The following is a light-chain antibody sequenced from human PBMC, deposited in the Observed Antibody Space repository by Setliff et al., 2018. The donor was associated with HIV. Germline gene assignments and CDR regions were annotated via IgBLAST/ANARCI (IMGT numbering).Light chain of an antibody. CDR2: DVI. V-gene: IGLV2-14*01. CDR1: SSDVGAYNF. CDR3: SAFSDSTPPYV. Sequence: QSVLTQPASVSGSPGQSITISCTGTSSDVGAYNFVSWYQQHPGKAPKLMISDVINRPSGVSHRFSGSKSGNTASLTISGLQAEDEADYYCSAFSDSTPPYVFGTGTKV. J-gene: IGLJ1*01.